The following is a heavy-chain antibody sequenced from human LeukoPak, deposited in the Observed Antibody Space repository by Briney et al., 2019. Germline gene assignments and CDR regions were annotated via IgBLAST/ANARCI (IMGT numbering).Heavy chain of an antibody. V-gene: IGHV4-39*01. CDR2: IYYSGST. CDR3: ARRGVTMVRGVIPDGFDP. J-gene: IGHJ5*02. CDR1: GGSISSSSYY. D-gene: IGHD3-10*01. Sequence: LKTLSLTSTVSGGSISSSSYYWGWIRQPPGKGLEWIGSIYYSGSTYYNPSLKSRVTISVDTSKNQFSLKLSSVTAADTAVYYCARRGVTMVRGVIPDGFDPWGQGTLVTVSS.